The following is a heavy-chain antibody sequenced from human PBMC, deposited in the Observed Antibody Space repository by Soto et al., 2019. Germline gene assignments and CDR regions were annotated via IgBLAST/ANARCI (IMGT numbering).Heavy chain of an antibody. V-gene: IGHV4-30-2*01. CDR1: GGSISSGGYS. J-gene: IGHJ4*01. Sequence: QLQLQESGSGLVKPSQTLSLTCAVSGGSISSGGYSWSWIRQPPGEGLEWIGYIYHSGSTYYNPSRKSRVTTSGDTSKTQFSLKLSSVDAAATAVNYCARGARVGRWGHGPLVTVSS. CDR3: ARGARVGR. CDR2: IYHSGST.